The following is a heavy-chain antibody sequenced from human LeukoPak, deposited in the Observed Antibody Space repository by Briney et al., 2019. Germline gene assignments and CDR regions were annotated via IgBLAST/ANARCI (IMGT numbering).Heavy chain of an antibody. D-gene: IGHD6-19*01. CDR3: AKITSPIRGSGWPCDY. V-gene: IGHV3-30*02. CDR1: GFTFSSYG. J-gene: IGHJ4*02. Sequence: GGSLRLSCAASGFTFSSYGMHWVRQAPGKGLEWVAFIRYDGSNKYYADSVKGRFTISRDNSKNTLYLQMNSLRAEDTAVYYCAKITSPIRGSGWPCDYWGQGTLVTVSS. CDR2: IRYDGSNK.